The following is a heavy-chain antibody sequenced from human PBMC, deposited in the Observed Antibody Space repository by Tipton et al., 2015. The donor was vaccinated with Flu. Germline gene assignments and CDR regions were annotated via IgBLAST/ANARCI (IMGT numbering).Heavy chain of an antibody. D-gene: IGHD3-10*02. CDR1: GDSISSSTYF. CDR2: TYPSGTT. CDR3: ARLSYYDVDLKNFYFDY. V-gene: IGHV4-39*01. Sequence: TLSLTCTVSGDSISSSTYFCAWIRQPPGKRLELIGSTYPSGTTYYNPSLKSRVTISVDTSKRQFSLMLKSVTAADTAVYFCARLSYYDVDLKNFYFDYWGQGALVTVSS. J-gene: IGHJ4*02.